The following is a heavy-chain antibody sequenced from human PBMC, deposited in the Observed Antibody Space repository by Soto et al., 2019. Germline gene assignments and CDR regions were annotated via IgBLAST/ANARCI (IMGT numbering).Heavy chain of an antibody. D-gene: IGHD3-3*01. J-gene: IGHJ4*02. Sequence: QVQLVESGGGVVQPGRSLRLSCAASGFTFSSYGMHWVRQAPGKGLEWVAVISDDGSNKYYADSVKGRFTISRDNSKNTLYLQMNSLRAEDTAVYYCAKDPHFFAETYFDYWGQGTLVTVSS. V-gene: IGHV3-30*18. CDR3: AKDPHFFAETYFDY. CDR1: GFTFSSYG. CDR2: ISDDGSNK.